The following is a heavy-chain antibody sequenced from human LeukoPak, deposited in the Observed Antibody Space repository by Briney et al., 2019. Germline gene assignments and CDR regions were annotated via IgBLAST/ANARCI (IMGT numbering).Heavy chain of an antibody. Sequence: GGSLRLSCAASGFTFSSYAMHWVRQAPGKGLEWVAVISDDGSNKYYVDSVKGRFTISRDNSKNTLYLQMNSLRVEDTAVYYCAREEEEGKTDAFDIWGQGTMVIVSS. CDR3: AREEEEGKTDAFDI. D-gene: IGHD3-10*01. V-gene: IGHV3-30*04. CDR2: ISDDGSNK. CDR1: GFTFSSYA. J-gene: IGHJ3*02.